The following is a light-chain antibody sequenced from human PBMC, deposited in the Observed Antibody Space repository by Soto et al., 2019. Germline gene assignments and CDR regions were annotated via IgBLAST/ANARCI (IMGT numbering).Light chain of an antibody. J-gene: IGKJ1*01. CDR3: QQANSYPWT. CDR2: GSS. CDR1: QGVSDW. Sequence: DIQMKQSPSSVSASVGDSVTSNFRASQGVSDWVAWYQQKSGEALKLLIYGSSSLLSGVPSRFSGTRSGTDFTLAISSLQPEDFATYYCQQANSYPWTFCQRTNVDI. V-gene: IGKV1-12*01.